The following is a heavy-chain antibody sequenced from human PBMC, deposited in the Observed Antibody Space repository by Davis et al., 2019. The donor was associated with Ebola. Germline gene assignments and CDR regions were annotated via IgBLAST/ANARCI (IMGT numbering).Heavy chain of an antibody. CDR1: GFTFSSYE. CDR3: ARDRDSSSWYIDY. V-gene: IGHV3-30-3*01. J-gene: IGHJ4*02. D-gene: IGHD6-13*01. CDR2: ISYDGSNK. Sequence: GESLKISCAASGFTFSSYEMNWVRQAPGKGLEWVAVISYDGSNKYYADSVKGRFTISRDNSKNTLYLQMNSLRAEDTAVYYCARDRDSSSWYIDYWGQGTLVTVSS.